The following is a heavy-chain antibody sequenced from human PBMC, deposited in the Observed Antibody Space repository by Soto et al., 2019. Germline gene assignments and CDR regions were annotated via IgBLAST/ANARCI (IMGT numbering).Heavy chain of an antibody. CDR3: ARMQWLADHNWFDP. D-gene: IGHD6-19*01. CDR1: GFTVSSNY. J-gene: IGHJ5*02. V-gene: IGHV3-53*04. CDR2: IYSGGST. Sequence: GGSLRLSCAASGFTVSSNYMSWVRQAPGKGLEWVSVIYSGGSTYYADSVKGRFTISRHNSKNTLYLQMNSLRAEDTAVYYCARMQWLADHNWFDPWGQGTLVTVSS.